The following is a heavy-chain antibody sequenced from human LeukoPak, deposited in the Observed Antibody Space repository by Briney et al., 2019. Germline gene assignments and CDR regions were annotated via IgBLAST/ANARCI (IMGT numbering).Heavy chain of an antibody. CDR3: ARGSYYYYGMDV. CDR1: GGTFSSYA. J-gene: IGHJ6*02. Sequence: SVKVSCKASGGTFSSYAISWVRQAPGQGLEWMGGIIPIFGTANYAQKFQGRVTITADESTSTAYMELSSLRSEDTAVYYCARGSYYYYGMDVWGQGTTVTVSS. CDR2: IIPIFGTA. V-gene: IGHV1-69*01.